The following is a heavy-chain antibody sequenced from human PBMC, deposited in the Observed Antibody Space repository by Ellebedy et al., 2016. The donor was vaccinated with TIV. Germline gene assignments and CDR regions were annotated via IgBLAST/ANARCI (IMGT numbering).Heavy chain of an antibody. D-gene: IGHD3-22*01. CDR2: ISADGVST. CDR1: GFTFSSFA. V-gene: IGHV3-23*01. Sequence: GGSLRLSCAASGFTFSSFAMHWVRQAPGKGLEWLSVISADGVSTYHAGSVKGRFTITSDNSKNTLYLQMSKLSAEDTAVYYCAKGSSSGFNYDRVGFEYWGQGTLVTVSS. J-gene: IGHJ4*02. CDR3: AKGSSSGFNYDRVGFEY.